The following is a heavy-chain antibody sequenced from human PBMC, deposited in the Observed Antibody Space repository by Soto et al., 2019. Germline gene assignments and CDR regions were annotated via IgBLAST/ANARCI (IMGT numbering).Heavy chain of an antibody. V-gene: IGHV4-4*07. J-gene: IGHJ5*02. D-gene: IGHD3-3*01. Sequence: AETLALTCTVSGGAINSYYWTWIRQPAGKGLDWIGRIYSSGSTKYNPSLHSRVTMSLDTSKNQFSLRLTSVTAADTAVYYCARGQRFSDWFDPWGQGTLVTVS. CDR3: ARGQRFSDWFDP. CDR2: IYSSGST. CDR1: GGAINSYY.